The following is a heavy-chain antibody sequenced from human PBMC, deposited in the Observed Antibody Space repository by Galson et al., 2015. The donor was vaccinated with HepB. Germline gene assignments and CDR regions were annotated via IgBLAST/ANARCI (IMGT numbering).Heavy chain of an antibody. J-gene: IGHJ5*02. D-gene: IGHD2-2*01. V-gene: IGHV4-30-2*01. CDR1: GGSIGSGGYS. Sequence: TLSLTCAVSGGSIGSGGYSWSWIRQPPGKALEWIGYTYHRGSTYYNPSPKSRVTISLDRSKNHFSLKLTSVTAADTAVYYCANRYCTSTSCAFDPWGQGTLVTVSS. CDR3: ANRYCTSTSCAFDP. CDR2: TYHRGST.